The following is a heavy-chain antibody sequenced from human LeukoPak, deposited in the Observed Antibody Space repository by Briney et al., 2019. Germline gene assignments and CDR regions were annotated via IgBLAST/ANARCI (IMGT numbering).Heavy chain of an antibody. CDR2: IYTSGST. D-gene: IGHD5-12*01. CDR1: GGSISSGSYY. V-gene: IGHV4-61*02. CDR3: AREEVATTNYYYYGMDV. Sequence: SETLSLTCAVSGGSISSGSYYWSWIRQPAGKGLEWIGRIYTSGSTNYNPSLKSRVTISVDTSKNQFSLKLSSVTAADTAVYYCAREEVATTNYYYYGMDVWGKGTTVTVSS. J-gene: IGHJ6*04.